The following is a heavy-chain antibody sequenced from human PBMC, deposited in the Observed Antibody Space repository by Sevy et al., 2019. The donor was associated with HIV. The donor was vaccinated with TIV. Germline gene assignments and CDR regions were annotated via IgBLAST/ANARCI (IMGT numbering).Heavy chain of an antibody. CDR1: GFIFSHYW. CDR3: ARDCNSATCLWGLDV. Sequence: GSLRLSCAASGFIFSHYWMTWVRQATGKGPEWVANIKGDGSEKYYVDSVRGRFTISRDNAKNSLYLQMNSLRGEDTALYYCARDCNSATCLWGLDVWGQGTTVTVSS. D-gene: IGHD1-26*01. V-gene: IGHV3-7*03. J-gene: IGHJ6*02. CDR2: IKGDGSEK.